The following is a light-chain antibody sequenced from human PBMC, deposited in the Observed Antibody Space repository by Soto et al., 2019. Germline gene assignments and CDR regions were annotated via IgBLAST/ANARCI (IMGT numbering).Light chain of an antibody. CDR1: QSVRNND. Sequence: EIVLTQSPGALSLSPGTRATLSCRASQSVRNNDLAWYQQKPGQAPRLLIYGASSRATGIPDRFSGSGSGTDFTLTISRLEPEDFSVYCCQHYGSSQCTFGQGTRREIK. CDR3: QHYGSSQCT. CDR2: GAS. V-gene: IGKV3-20*01. J-gene: IGKJ5*01.